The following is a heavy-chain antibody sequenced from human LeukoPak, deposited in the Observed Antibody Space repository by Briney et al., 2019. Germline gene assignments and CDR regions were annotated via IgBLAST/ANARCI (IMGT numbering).Heavy chain of an antibody. Sequence: GGSLRLSCAASGFPFAPFWMTWVRQAPGKGPEFVATMNRDGSEVAYGDSVRDRFTISRDNAKNTLYLQMNSLRGEDTGVYYCARDPVPATARHFDYWGQEPWSPSPQ. V-gene: IGHV3-7*01. CDR1: GFPFAPFW. J-gene: IGHJ4*01. CDR2: MNRDGSEV. CDR3: ARDPVPATARHFDY. D-gene: IGHD1-1*01.